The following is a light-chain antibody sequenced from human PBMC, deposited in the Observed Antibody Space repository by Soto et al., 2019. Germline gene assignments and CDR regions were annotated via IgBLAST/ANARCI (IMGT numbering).Light chain of an antibody. CDR3: LLWYGGGYF. V-gene: IGLV7-43*01. CDR2: SIN. Sequence: QAVVTQEPSLTVSPGGAVTLTCAPSTGADTKGFSPNWLQQRPGQPPRALIYSINKTHSWTPARFSGSLLGGKAALTLSGVQPEDEAVYYCLLWYGGGYFVGTGTKV. J-gene: IGLJ1*01. CDR1: TGADTKGFS.